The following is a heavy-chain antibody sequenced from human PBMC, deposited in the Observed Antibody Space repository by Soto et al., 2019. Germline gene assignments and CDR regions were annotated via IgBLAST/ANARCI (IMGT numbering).Heavy chain of an antibody. V-gene: IGHV1-69*12. CDR1: GGTFSSYA. D-gene: IGHD2-15*01. J-gene: IGHJ6*02. Sequence: QVQLVQSGAAVKKPGSSVKVSCKASGGTFSSYAISWVRQAPGQGLAWMGGIIPISGTPDYAQKFQGRVTITADESTSTAYMELSSLRSEDTAVYYCASVETQRYYSGMDVWGQGTTVTGSS. CDR3: ASVETQRYYSGMDV. CDR2: IIPISGTP.